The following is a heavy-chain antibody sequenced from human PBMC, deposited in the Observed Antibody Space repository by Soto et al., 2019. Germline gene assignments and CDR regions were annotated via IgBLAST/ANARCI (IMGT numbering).Heavy chain of an antibody. CDR3: ARDVKMTTVTTHYYYYGMDV. D-gene: IGHD4-17*01. V-gene: IGHV1-8*01. CDR1: GYTSTSYD. Sequence: ASVKVSCKASGYTSTSYDINWVRQATGQGLEWMGWMNPNSGNTGYAQKFQGRVTMTRNTSISTAYMELSSLRSEDTAVYYCARDVKMTTVTTHYYYYGMDVWGQGTTVTVSS. CDR2: MNPNSGNT. J-gene: IGHJ6*02.